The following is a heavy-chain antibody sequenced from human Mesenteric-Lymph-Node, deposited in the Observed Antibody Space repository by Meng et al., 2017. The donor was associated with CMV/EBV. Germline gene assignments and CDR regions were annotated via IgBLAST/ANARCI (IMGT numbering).Heavy chain of an antibody. Sequence: ASVKVSCKASGYTFSGYYLHWVRQGPGQGLEWMGWIIPKTGGVKYSQKFQGRVSLTRDTSISTAYMELSSLKSDDTAVYYCARGHIVVVVTATWSSGWFDPWGQGTLVTVSS. J-gene: IGHJ5*02. CDR1: GYTFSGYY. CDR2: IIPKTGGV. V-gene: IGHV1-2*02. CDR3: ARGHIVVVVTATWSSGWFDP. D-gene: IGHD2-15*01.